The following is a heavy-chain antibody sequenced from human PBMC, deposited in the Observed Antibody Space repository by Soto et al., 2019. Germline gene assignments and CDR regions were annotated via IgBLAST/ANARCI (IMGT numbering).Heavy chain of an antibody. CDR3: AREALRYFEWSHATGHYFDY. D-gene: IGHD3-9*01. CDR2: IIPIFATA. V-gene: IGHV1-69*01. J-gene: IGHJ4*02. CDR1: GGSFSSYA. Sequence: QVQLLQSGAEVRKPGSSVKVSCKASGGSFSSYAITWVRQAPGQGLEWMGRIIPIFATANYAQKFQGRVTIPADESTSTAYMELSSLRSEDTAVYYCAREALRYFEWSHATGHYFDYWGQGTLVSVSS.